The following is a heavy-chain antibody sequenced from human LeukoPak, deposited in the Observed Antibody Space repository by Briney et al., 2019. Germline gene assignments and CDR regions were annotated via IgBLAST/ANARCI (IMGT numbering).Heavy chain of an antibody. Sequence: ASVKVSCKASGYTFTSYGISWVRQAPGQGLEWMGWISAYNGNTNYAQKLQGRVTMTTDTSTSTAYMGLRSLRSDDTAVYYCARERDSSSWFEVSFDPWGQGTLVTVSS. J-gene: IGHJ5*02. D-gene: IGHD6-13*01. V-gene: IGHV1-18*01. CDR3: ARERDSSSWFEVSFDP. CDR2: ISAYNGNT. CDR1: GYTFTSYG.